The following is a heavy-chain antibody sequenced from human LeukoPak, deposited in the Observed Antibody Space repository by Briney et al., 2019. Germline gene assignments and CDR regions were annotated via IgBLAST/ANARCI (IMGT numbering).Heavy chain of an antibody. Sequence: GGSLRLSCAASGFTFSSYEMNWVRQAPGKGLEWISYISSSGSIIYYADSVKGRFTISRDNAKNTLYLQMNSLRAEDTAVYYCARDKAVAGTGEAFDIWGQGTMVTVSS. CDR2: ISSSGSII. CDR1: GFTFSSYE. V-gene: IGHV3-48*03. D-gene: IGHD6-19*01. J-gene: IGHJ3*02. CDR3: ARDKAVAGTGEAFDI.